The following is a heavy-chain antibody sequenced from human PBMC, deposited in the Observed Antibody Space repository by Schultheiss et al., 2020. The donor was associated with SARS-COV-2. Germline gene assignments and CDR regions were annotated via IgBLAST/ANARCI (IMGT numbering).Heavy chain of an antibody. D-gene: IGHD2-15*01. CDR2: ISGSGGST. V-gene: IGHV3-23*01. CDR1: GFTFSSYA. CDR3: GRGRYCSGGSCYSDAFDI. J-gene: IGHJ3*02. Sequence: GGSLRLSCAASGFTFSSYAMSWVRQAPGKGLEWVSAISGSGGSTYYADSVKGRFTISRDNSKNTLYLQMNSLRAEDTAVYYCGRGRYCSGGSCYSDAFDIWGQGTMVTVSS.